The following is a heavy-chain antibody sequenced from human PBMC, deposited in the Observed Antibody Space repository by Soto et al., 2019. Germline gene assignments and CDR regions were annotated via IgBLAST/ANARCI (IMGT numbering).Heavy chain of an antibody. Sequence: QVQLQESGPRLVKPSETLSLTCSVSGSSISPYYWTWLRQAPGKGLEWIGYLFCRGTATYNPALKSRVTISLDTSKKQVSLRLSSVTAADTAVYYCAREKDRILGGYAFGYWGPGTTVTVSS. V-gene: IGHV4-59*01. J-gene: IGHJ3*01. CDR3: AREKDRILGGYAFGY. CDR1: GSSISPYY. D-gene: IGHD1-26*01. CDR2: LFCRGTA.